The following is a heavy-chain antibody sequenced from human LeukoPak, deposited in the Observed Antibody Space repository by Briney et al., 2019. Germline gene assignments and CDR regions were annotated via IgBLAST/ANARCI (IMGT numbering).Heavy chain of an antibody. Sequence: GGALRLPFGAFGFTFSSYGMHWVRQAPGQGLEGVAFIRYDGSNKYSADSVKGRFTISRDNSKNTLYLQMNSLRAEDTAVYYCAKDGYYYGSGSYYSKGVDYWGQGTLVAVSS. CDR1: GFTFSSYG. J-gene: IGHJ4*02. V-gene: IGHV3-30*02. D-gene: IGHD3-10*01. CDR2: IRYDGSNK. CDR3: AKDGYYYGSGSYYSKGVDY.